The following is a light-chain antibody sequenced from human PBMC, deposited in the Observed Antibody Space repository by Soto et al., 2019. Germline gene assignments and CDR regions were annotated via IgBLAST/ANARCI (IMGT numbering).Light chain of an antibody. CDR3: QQSYSTLYT. J-gene: IGKJ2*01. CDR1: QSISSY. CDR2: AAS. Sequence: DIQMPQSPSSLSASVGYRVTITCRASQSISSYFNWYQQKPGKAPKLLIYAASSLQSGVPSRFSGSGSGKDFTLTISSLQPEDFATYYCQQSYSTLYTFGQGTMLEIK. V-gene: IGKV1-39*01.